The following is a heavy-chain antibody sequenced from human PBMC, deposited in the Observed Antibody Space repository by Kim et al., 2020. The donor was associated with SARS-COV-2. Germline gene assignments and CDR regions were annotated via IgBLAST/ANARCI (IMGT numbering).Heavy chain of an antibody. CDR3: ARGRSIAAAGSDWFDP. Sequence: KFQGRVTITRDTSASIAYMKQSSLRSEDTAVYYCARGRSIAAAGSDWFDPWGQGTLVTVSS. V-gene: IGHV1-3*01. D-gene: IGHD6-13*01. J-gene: IGHJ5*02.